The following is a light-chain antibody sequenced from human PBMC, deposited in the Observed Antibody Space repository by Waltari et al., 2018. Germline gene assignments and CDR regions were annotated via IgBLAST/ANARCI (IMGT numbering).Light chain of an antibody. V-gene: IGLV2-11*01. CDR1: SSHVGGHNY. CDR2: DVN. Sequence: QSALTQPRSMSGSPGQAVTISCSVTSSHVGGHNYVTWYQQHPGKAPKLVIYDVNNRPSGVPERFSGSKSGNTASLTISGLQSEDEADYYCCSFAGGFTWVFGEGTRLTVL. CDR3: CSFAGGFTWV. J-gene: IGLJ3*02.